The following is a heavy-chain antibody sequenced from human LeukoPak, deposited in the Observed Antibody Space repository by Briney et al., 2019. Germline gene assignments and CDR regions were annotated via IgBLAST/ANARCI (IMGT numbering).Heavy chain of an antibody. CDR2: IKQDGSEK. CDR3: ARDTYYYDSSGLRGGYYFDY. V-gene: IGHV3-7*01. J-gene: IGHJ4*02. CDR1: GFTFSSYW. Sequence: GGSLRLSCAASGFTFSSYWMSWVRQAPGKGLEWVANIKQDGSEKYYVDSVKGRFTISRDNAKNSLYLQMNSLSAEDTAVYYCARDTYYYDSSGLRGGYYFDYWGQGTLVTVSS. D-gene: IGHD3-22*01.